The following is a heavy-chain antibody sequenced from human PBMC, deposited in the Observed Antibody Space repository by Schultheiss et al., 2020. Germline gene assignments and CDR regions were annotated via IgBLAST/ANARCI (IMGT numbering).Heavy chain of an antibody. CDR1: GGTFSSYA. CDR2: IIPIFGTA. D-gene: IGHD1-26*01. CDR3: ARGRVVGATTFDKLGYYYGMDV. Sequence: SVKVSCKASGGTFSSYAISWVRQAPGQGLEWMGGIIPIFGTANYAQKFQGRVTITADESTSTAYMELSSLRSEDTAVYYCARGRVVGATTFDKLGYYYGMDVWGQGTTVTVSS. V-gene: IGHV1-69*13. J-gene: IGHJ6*02.